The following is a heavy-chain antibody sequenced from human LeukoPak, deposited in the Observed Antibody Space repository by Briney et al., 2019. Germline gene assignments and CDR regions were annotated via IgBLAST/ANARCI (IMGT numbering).Heavy chain of an antibody. D-gene: IGHD6-6*01. Sequence: ASVKVSCKASGYTFTSYYMHWVRQAPGQGLEWMGIINPSGGSTSYAQKFQGRVTMTRDTSTSIVYMELSSLRSEDTAVYYCARDREYGSPPSLLDYWGQGTLVTVSS. CDR1: GYTFTSYY. CDR2: INPSGGST. J-gene: IGHJ4*02. V-gene: IGHV1-46*01. CDR3: ARDREYGSPPSLLDY.